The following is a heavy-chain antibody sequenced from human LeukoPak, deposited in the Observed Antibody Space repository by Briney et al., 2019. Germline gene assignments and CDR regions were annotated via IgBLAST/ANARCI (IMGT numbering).Heavy chain of an antibody. V-gene: IGHV3-48*03. CDR3: ARDLPRYYYVAGSE. D-gene: IGHD3-10*01. CDR2: ISRNGSTI. CDR1: GFTFSSYD. Sequence: GGSLRLSCAASGFTFSSYDMNWVRQAPGKGLEWVSYISRNGSTIYYAETVKGRVTISRDNAKSSLYMQMNRLRAEDTAVYYCARDLPRYYYVAGSEWGQRTLVTVSS. J-gene: IGHJ4*02.